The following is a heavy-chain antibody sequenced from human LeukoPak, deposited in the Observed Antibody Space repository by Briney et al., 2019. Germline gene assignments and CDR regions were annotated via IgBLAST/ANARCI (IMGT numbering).Heavy chain of an antibody. CDR2: IKSDGST. D-gene: IGHD3-22*01. CDR1: GFTFSSYW. CDR3: ARAPSEIGGYYPEYFRH. J-gene: IGHJ1*01. Sequence: PGGSLRLSCAASGFTFSSYWMHWVRQAPGKGLVWVSRIKSDGSTNYADSVKGRFTISRDNAKNTPSLQMNSLRAEDTGVYYCARAPSEIGGYYPEYFRHWGQGTLVTVSS. V-gene: IGHV3-74*01.